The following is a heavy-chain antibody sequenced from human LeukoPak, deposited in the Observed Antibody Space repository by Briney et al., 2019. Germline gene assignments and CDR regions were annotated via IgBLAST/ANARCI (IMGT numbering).Heavy chain of an antibody. CDR3: AKDVWWSVS. Sequence: GGSLRLSCVASGFTFSNHAMTWVRQAPGKGLEWVSAISADAVDTFYAPSVKGRFTISRDNPKNTMYLQINSLRAEDTAIYYCAKDVWWSVSWGQGTLVTVSP. CDR1: GFTFSNHA. V-gene: IGHV3-23*01. D-gene: IGHD2-8*02. J-gene: IGHJ5*02. CDR2: ISADAVDT.